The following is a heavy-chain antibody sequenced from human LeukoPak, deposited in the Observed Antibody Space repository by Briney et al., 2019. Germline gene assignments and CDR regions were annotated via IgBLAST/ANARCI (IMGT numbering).Heavy chain of an antibody. V-gene: IGHV3-30*03. CDR3: ARGNVRGYSYGFDY. J-gene: IGHJ4*02. CDR2: ISYDGSNK. D-gene: IGHD5-18*01. CDR1: GFTFSSYG. Sequence: PGRSLRLSCAASGFTFSSYGMHWVRQAPGKGLEWVAVISYDGSNKYYADSVKGRFTISRDNSKNTLYLQVNSLRAEDTAVYFCARGNVRGYSYGFDYWGQGTLVTVSS.